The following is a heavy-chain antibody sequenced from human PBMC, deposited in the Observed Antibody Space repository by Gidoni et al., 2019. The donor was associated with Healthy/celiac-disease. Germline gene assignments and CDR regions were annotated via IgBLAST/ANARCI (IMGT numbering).Heavy chain of an antibody. CDR1: GFTFDDYA. CDR3: AKDMAVEYYMDV. Sequence: EVQLVESGGGLVQPGRSLRLSCAASGFTFDDYAMHWVRQAPGKGLEWVSGISWNSGSIGYADSVKGRFTISRDNAKNSLYLQMNSLRAEDTALYYCAKDMAVEYYMDVWGKGTTVTVSS. CDR2: ISWNSGSI. D-gene: IGHD2-15*01. V-gene: IGHV3-9*01. J-gene: IGHJ6*03.